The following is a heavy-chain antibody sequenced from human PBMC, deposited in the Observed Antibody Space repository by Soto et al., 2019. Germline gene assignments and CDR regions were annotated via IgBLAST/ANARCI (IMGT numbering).Heavy chain of an antibody. D-gene: IGHD5-18*01. Sequence: QMQLVQSGPEVKKPGTSVKVSCKASGFTFTSSAVQWVRQARGQRLEWIGWIVVGSGNTNYAQKFQERVTITRDMSTSTAYMELSSLRSEDTAVYYCAADVDGYSEPRSFDLWGRGTLVTVSS. CDR1: GFTFTSSA. V-gene: IGHV1-58*01. CDR2: IVVGSGNT. CDR3: AADVDGYSEPRSFDL. J-gene: IGHJ2*01.